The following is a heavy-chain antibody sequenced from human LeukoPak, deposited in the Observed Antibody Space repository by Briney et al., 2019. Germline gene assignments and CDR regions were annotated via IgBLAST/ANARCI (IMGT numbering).Heavy chain of an antibody. J-gene: IGHJ4*02. CDR3: ARGSYYYDSSGYQSPFDY. Sequence: GGSLRLSCAASGFTFSSYWMRWVRQAPGKGLEWVANIKEEGSEKYYVDSVKGRFTISRDNAKTSLYLQMNSLRAEDTAVYYCARGSYYYDSSGYQSPFDYWGQGTLVTVSS. D-gene: IGHD3-22*01. CDR1: GFTFSSYW. CDR2: IKEEGSEK. V-gene: IGHV3-7*01.